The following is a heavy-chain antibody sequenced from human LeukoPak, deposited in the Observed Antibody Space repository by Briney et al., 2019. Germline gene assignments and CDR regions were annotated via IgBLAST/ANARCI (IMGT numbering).Heavy chain of an antibody. J-gene: IGHJ4*02. CDR1: GYSISSGYY. Sequence: PSETLSLTCAVSGYSISSGYYCGWIRQPPGKGLEWIGSIYHSGSTYYNPSLKSRVTISVDTSKNQFSLKLSSVTAADTAVYYCARNGDIVLMVYGAWSYWGQGTLVTVSS. D-gene: IGHD2-8*01. V-gene: IGHV4-38-2*01. CDR3: ARNGDIVLMVYGAWSY. CDR2: IYHSGST.